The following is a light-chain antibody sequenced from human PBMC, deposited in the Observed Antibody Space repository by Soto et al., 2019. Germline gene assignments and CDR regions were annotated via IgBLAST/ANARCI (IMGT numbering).Light chain of an antibody. CDR2: GAS. J-gene: IGKJ4*01. CDR1: QSVSSS. V-gene: IGKV3D-15*01. CDR3: QQYIRWPLT. Sequence: EIVMTQSPATLSVSPGERATLSCGASQSVSSSLAWYQQKPGQAPRLLIYGASTRATGTPARFSGSGSGTEFTLAVSSLQSEDYAVYFCQQYIRWPLTFGGGTKVDI.